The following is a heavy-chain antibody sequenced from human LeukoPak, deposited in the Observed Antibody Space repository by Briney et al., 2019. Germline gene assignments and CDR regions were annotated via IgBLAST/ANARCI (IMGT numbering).Heavy chain of an antibody. V-gene: IGHV3-48*03. CDR2: LSSSRSTN. CDR3: VRLNSFDS. Sequence: GGTLSLSCAASGFTISSYEMNWVRQAPGKGREWMSYLSSSRSTNGCAYPVKGRFTISRDTAKNSMYLQMNNLEAEDTAVYDCVRLNSFDSWGQGNLVTVSS. CDR1: GFTISSYE. J-gene: IGHJ5*01.